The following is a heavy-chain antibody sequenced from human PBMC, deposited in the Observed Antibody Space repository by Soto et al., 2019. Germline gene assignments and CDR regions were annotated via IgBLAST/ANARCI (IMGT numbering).Heavy chain of an antibody. CDR3: AHGPQAGIVVGKYFRH. Sequence: QITLKESGPTLVKPTQTLTLTRTFSGFSLSTSRGGVGWVRQPPGKALEWLTFIYSDGDNRYSPSLKSRLTITKDTSKHQVVLTMTNMAPVDTATYYCAHGPQAGIVVGKYFRHWGQGSLVTVSS. CDR2: IYSDGDN. V-gene: IGHV2-5*02. D-gene: IGHD3-22*01. J-gene: IGHJ1*01. CDR1: GFSLSTSRGG.